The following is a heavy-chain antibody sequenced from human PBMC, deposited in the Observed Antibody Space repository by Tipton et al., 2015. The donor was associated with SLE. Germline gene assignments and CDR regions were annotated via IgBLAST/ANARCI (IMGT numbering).Heavy chain of an antibody. V-gene: IGHV4-59*01. J-gene: IGHJ4*02. CDR1: GDSISNYY. CDR2: IYYSGYT. CDR3: ATGGAAARPWYFDY. D-gene: IGHD6-6*01. Sequence: TLSLTCTVSGDSISNYYWSWIRQPPGKGLEWIGYIYYSGYTNYNPSLKSRLTISLDTSKNQFSLKLTAVTAADTAVYYCATGGAAARPWYFDYWGQGTLVTVSS.